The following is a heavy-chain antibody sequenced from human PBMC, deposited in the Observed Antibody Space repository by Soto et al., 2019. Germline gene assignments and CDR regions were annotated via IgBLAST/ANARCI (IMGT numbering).Heavy chain of an antibody. Sequence: GGSLRLSCTSSTFTFTTYAMSWVRQAPGKGLEWVSAISGSGGSTYYADSVKGRFTISRDNSKNTLYLQMNSLRAEDTAVYYCAKETAAAGTQWGQGTLVTVSS. CDR3: AKETAAAGTQ. V-gene: IGHV3-23*01. CDR2: ISGSGGST. CDR1: TFTFTTYA. J-gene: IGHJ4*02. D-gene: IGHD6-13*01.